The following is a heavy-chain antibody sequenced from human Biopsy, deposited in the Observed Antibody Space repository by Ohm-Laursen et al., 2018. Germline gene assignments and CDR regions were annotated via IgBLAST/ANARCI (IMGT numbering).Heavy chain of an antibody. CDR3: ARHPTGFWFDP. Sequence: TLSLTCTVSGGSISSSSTYYWAWLRQPPGKRLEWIGSIYNTETTFYNPSLKSRVTISIDTSTNQFSLKVSSVTAADTALYFCARHPTGFWFDPWGHGTLVTVSS. V-gene: IGHV4-39*01. CDR1: GGSISSSSTYY. J-gene: IGHJ5*02. CDR2: IYNTETT.